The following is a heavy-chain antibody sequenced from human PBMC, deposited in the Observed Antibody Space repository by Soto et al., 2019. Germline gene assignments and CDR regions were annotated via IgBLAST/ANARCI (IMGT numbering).Heavy chain of an antibody. V-gene: IGHV4-4*07. J-gene: IGHJ5*02. CDR2: IYSTGST. CDR1: GGSTKNYY. D-gene: IGHD3-22*01. CDR3: ARDEYYDSNNWFDT. Sequence: SETLSLTCTVSGGSTKNYYWSWIRRPAGKGLEWIGRIYSTGSTNYNASLKSRVTMSVDTSNNQFSLRLRSVTAADTAVYYCARDEYYDSNNWFDTWGQGTLVTVSS.